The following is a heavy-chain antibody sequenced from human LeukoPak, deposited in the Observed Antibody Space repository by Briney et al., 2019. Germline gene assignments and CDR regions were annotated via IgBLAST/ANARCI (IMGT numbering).Heavy chain of an antibody. V-gene: IGHV4-39*07. CDR2: IYYSGST. J-gene: IGHJ4*02. D-gene: IGHD5-18*01. CDR1: GGSISSSSYY. CDR3: ASDYYTAMPYYFDY. Sequence: SETLSLTCTDSGGSISSSSYYWGWIRQPPGKGLEWIGSIYYSGSTYYNPSLKSRVTISVDTSKNQLSLKLSSVTAADTAVYYCASDYYTAMPYYFDYWGQGTLVTVSS.